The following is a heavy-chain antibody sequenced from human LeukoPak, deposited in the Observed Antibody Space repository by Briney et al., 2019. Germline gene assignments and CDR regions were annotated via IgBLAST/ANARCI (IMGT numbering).Heavy chain of an antibody. V-gene: IGHV4-30-2*01. J-gene: IGHJ3*01. CDR1: GGSISSGGYS. Sequence: SETLSLTCAVSGGSISSGGYSWSWIRQPPGKGLEWIGYIYQSGSTYYNPSLKSRVTISVDRSKNQFSLKLSSVTAADTAVYYCAKDEIPRNKLYDAFDVWGQGTKVTVSS. D-gene: IGHD1/OR15-1a*01. CDR2: IYQSGST. CDR3: AKDEIPRNKLYDAFDV.